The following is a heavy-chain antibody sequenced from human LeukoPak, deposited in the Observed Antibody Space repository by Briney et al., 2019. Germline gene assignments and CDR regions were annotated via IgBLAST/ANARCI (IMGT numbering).Heavy chain of an antibody. CDR1: GGSISSYY. D-gene: IGHD1-26*01. Sequence: SETLSLTCTVSGGSISSYYWSWIRQPPGKGLEWIGYIYYSGSTNYNPSLKSRVTISVDTSKNQFSLKLSSVTAADTAVYYCARGRWEQIYWGQGTLVTVSS. CDR3: ARGRWEQIY. V-gene: IGHV4-59*01. CDR2: IYYSGST. J-gene: IGHJ4*02.